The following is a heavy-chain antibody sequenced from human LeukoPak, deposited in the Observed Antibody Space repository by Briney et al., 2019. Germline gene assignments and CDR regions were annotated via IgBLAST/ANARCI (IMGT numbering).Heavy chain of an antibody. CDR1: GYRLTSYW. CDR3: ACRDLTSTWSFP. V-gene: IGHV5-51*01. J-gene: IGHJ5*02. CDR2: IYPGDLRV. Sequence: GESLKIYCQGFGYRLTSYWIGLVRQMPGKGMEWMGVIYPGDLRVRYNPSFQGQVTISVDKSINTDYLQWVSLRAADSAMYYCACRDLTSTWSFPWGQGTLVTVSS. D-gene: IGHD6-13*01.